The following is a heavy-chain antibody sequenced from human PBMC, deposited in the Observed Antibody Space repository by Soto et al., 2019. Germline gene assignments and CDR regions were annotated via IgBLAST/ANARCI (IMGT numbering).Heavy chain of an antibody. J-gene: IGHJ4*02. V-gene: IGHV4-59*11. Sequence: SETLSLTCSVSGGSINNHYWSWIRQPPGQGLEWIGYIYYSGSTNYNPSLKSRVTMSVDTSKNQFSLKLSSLTAADTAIYYCARANWFFDYWGQGTLVTVSS. CDR2: IYYSGST. CDR3: ARANWFFDY. CDR1: GGSINNHY. D-gene: IGHD7-27*01.